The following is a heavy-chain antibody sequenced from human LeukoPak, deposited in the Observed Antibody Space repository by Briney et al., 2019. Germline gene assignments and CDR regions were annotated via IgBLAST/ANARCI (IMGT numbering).Heavy chain of an antibody. CDR1: GGSISSYY. D-gene: IGHD2-21*01. CDR2: IYYSGST. V-gene: IGHV4-59*01. Sequence: SETLSLTCTVTGGSISSYYWSWIRQPPGKGLEWIGYIYYSGSTNYNPSLKSRVTISVDTSKNQFSLKLSSVTAADTAVYYCARIAVGWFDPWGQGTLVTVSS. J-gene: IGHJ5*02. CDR3: ARIAVGWFDP.